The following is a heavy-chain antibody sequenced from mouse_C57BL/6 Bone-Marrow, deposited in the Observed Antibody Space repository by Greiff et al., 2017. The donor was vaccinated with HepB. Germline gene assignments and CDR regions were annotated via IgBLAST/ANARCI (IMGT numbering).Heavy chain of an antibody. V-gene: IGHV1-81*01. J-gene: IGHJ2*01. CDR1: GSTFTSYG. D-gene: IGHD2-4*01. CDR2: IYPRSGNT. Sequence: VKLMESGAELARPGASVQLSCQASGSTFTSYGISWVKQSTGQGLEWIGEIYPRSGNTYYNEKFKGKATLTADKSSSTAYMELRSLTSEDSAVYFGAYYDDDPYYCDYGGQGTTLTVSS. CDR3: AYYDDDPYYCDY.